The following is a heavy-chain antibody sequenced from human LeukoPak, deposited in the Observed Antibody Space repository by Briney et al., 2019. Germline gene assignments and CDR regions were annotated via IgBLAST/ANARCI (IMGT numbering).Heavy chain of an antibody. CDR1: GFTFSSYA. J-gene: IGHJ4*02. V-gene: IGHV3-23*01. D-gene: IGHD3-22*01. CDR3: ARTYYYDTVLLDY. Sequence: QAGGSLRLSCAASGFTFSSYAMNWVRQAPGKGLEWVSGISGSGGSTNYADSVKGRFTIFRDNSKNTLYLQMNSLRAEDTAVYYCARTYYYDTVLLDYWGQGTLVTVSS. CDR2: ISGSGGST.